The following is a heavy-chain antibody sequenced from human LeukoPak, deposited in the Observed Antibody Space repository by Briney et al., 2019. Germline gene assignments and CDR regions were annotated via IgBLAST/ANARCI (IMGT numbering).Heavy chain of an antibody. V-gene: IGHV3-21*06. CDR2: ISSTSYI. D-gene: IGHD2-15*01. CDR3: ARVSGSRGCFDY. Sequence: GGSLRLSCAASGFTFSSHSMNWVRQAPGKGLEWVSSISSTSYIYYADSVKGRFTISRDNSRNSLYLQMNSLRAEDTAVYYCARVSGSRGCFDYWSQGTLVTVSS. CDR1: GFTFSSHS. J-gene: IGHJ4*02.